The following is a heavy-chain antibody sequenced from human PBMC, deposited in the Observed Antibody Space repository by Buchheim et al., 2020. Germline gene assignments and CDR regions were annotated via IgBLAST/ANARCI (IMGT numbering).Heavy chain of an antibody. CDR2: IFNTAGGT. CDR1: GFTFSSYA. CDR3: ARRMTFGATPGLDP. D-gene: IGHD3/OR15-3a*01. Sequence: EVQVVESGGGLVQPGGSLRLSCAASGFTFSSYAMTWVRQAPGKGLEWVSTIFNTAGGTYYADSVKGRLTISIDNSQNMGYLQMNTLGAEDTALYYCARRMTFGATPGLDPWGQGTL. J-gene: IGHJ5*02. V-gene: IGHV3-23*04.